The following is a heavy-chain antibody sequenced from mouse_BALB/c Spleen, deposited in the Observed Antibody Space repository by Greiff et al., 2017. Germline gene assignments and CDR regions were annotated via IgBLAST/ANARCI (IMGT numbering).Heavy chain of an antibody. CDR2: IWGDGST. J-gene: IGHJ4*01. D-gene: IGHD1-1*01. CDR1: GFSLTGYG. Sequence: VKLMESGPGLVAPSQSLSITCTVSGFSLTGYGVNWVRQPPGKGLEWLGMIWGDGSTDYNSALKSRLSISKDNSKSQVFLKMNSLQTDDTARYYCARDYGSSHYYAMDYWGQGTSVTVSA. CDR3: ARDYGSSHYYAMDY. V-gene: IGHV2-6-7*01.